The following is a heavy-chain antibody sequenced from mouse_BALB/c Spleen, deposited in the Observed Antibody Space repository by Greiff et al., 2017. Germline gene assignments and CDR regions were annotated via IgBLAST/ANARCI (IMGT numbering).Heavy chain of an antibody. Sequence: EVKVVESGGGLVKPGGSLKLSCAASGFTFSSYTMSWVRQTPEKRLEWVATISSGGSYTYYPDSVKGRFTISRDNAKNTLYLQMSSLKSEDTAMYYCTREDGYDERFAYWGQGTLVTVSA. J-gene: IGHJ3*01. D-gene: IGHD2-2*01. V-gene: IGHV5-6-4*01. CDR1: GFTFSSYT. CDR2: ISSGGSYT. CDR3: TREDGYDERFAY.